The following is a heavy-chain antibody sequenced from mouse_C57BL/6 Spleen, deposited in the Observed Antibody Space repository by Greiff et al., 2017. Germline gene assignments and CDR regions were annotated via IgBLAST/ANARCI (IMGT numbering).Heavy chain of an antibody. J-gene: IGHJ4*01. Sequence: EVQLVESGGGLVKPGGSLKLSCAASGFTFSDYGMHWVRQAPEKGLEWVAYISSGSSTIYYADTVKGRFTISRDNAKNTLFLQMTSLRSEDTAMYYCARPLITTVVATGAMDYWGQGTSVTVSS. D-gene: IGHD1-1*01. V-gene: IGHV5-17*01. CDR2: ISSGSSTI. CDR3: ARPLITTVVATGAMDY. CDR1: GFTFSDYG.